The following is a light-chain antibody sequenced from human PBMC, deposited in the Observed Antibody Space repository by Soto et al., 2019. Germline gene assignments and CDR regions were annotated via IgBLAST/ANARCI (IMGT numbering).Light chain of an antibody. CDR3: QQTYGTPYN. CDR2: HAS. Sequence: DIRMTQSPASLSASVGDRVTITCRASQSIDKFLNWYQQKPGKAPKLLIFHASSLQSGVPSRFSGSGSGTDFSLTISSPQPEDVATYYCQQTYGTPYNFGQGTKLQIK. V-gene: IGKV1-39*01. CDR1: QSIDKF. J-gene: IGKJ2*01.